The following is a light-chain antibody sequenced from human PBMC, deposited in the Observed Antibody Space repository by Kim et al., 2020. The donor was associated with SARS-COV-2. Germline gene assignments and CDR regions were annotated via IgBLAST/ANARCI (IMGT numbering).Light chain of an antibody. CDR3: QQYYSYSPT. Sequence: ASVGGRVTITCRAIQSISSWLAWYQQKAGKAPKVLITGASSLESGVPSRFSGSGSGTEFTLTISSLQPDDFATYYCQQYYSYSPTFGQGTKVEIK. J-gene: IGKJ1*01. V-gene: IGKV1-5*01. CDR2: GAS. CDR1: QSISSW.